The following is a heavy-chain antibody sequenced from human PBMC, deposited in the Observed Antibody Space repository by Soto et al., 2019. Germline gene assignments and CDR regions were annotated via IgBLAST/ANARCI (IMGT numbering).Heavy chain of an antibody. J-gene: IGHJ5*02. V-gene: IGHV4-31*03. CDR3: ASLRIATNNYKWFDP. Sequence: KTSETLSLTCSVSGAALNSGNYYWSWIRQVPGKGLEWIGHIYVTGAVDYNPSLRDRITISQDTSERQFSLNLRLVTAADTAVYYCASLRIATNNYKWFDPWGQGTLVTVSS. D-gene: IGHD2-21*01. CDR2: IYVTGAV. CDR1: GAALNSGNYY.